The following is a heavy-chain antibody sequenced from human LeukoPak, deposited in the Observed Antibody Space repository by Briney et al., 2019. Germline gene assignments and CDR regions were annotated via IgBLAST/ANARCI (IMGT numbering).Heavy chain of an antibody. J-gene: IGHJ6*02. V-gene: IGHV1-69*04. D-gene: IGHD6-19*01. Sequence: SVKVSCKASGYSFSNYGISWVRQAPGQGLEWMGRIIPILGVANYAQKFQGRVTITADKSTSTAYMELSSLRSEDTAVYYCAREEPHYSSGWYVKGEDYYYGMDVWGQGTTVTVSS. CDR1: GYSFSNYG. CDR2: IIPILGVA. CDR3: AREEPHYSSGWYVKGEDYYYGMDV.